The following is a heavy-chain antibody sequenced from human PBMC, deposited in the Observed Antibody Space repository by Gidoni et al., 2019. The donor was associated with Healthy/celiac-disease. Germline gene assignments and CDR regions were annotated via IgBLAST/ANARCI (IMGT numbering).Heavy chain of an antibody. J-gene: IGHJ5*02. CDR1: GFTFSSYG. D-gene: IGHD1-26*01. Sequence: QVQLVESGGGVVQPGRSLRLSCAASGFTFSSYGMHWVRQAPGKGLEWVAVISYDGSNKYYADSVKGRFTISRDNSKNTLYLQMNSLRAEDTAVYYCAKDEAQVGAALDSWFDPWGQGTLVTVSS. V-gene: IGHV3-30*18. CDR2: ISYDGSNK. CDR3: AKDEAQVGAALDSWFDP.